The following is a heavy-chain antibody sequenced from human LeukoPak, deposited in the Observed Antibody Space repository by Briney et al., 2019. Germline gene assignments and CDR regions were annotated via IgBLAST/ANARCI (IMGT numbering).Heavy chain of an antibody. J-gene: IGHJ6*02. CDR3: ARDRGIAVAGSRSYYYYGMDV. V-gene: IGHV4-31*03. CDR2: IYYSGST. Sequence: SETLSLTCTVSGCSISSGGYYWSWIRQHPGKGLEWIGYIYYSGSTYYNPSLRSRVTILVDTSKNQFSLKLSSVTAADTAVYYCARDRGIAVAGSRSYYYYGMDVWGQGTTVTVSS. D-gene: IGHD6-19*01. CDR1: GCSISSGGYY.